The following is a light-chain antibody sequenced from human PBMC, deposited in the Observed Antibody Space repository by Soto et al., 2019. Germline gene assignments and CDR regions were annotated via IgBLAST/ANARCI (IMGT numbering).Light chain of an antibody. V-gene: IGLV1-44*01. J-gene: IGLJ2*01. CDR1: SANIGSHT. Sequence: QSVLTQPPSASGTPGQTIAISCSGGSANIGSHTVNWYQQLPGTAPRLLIYSNTQRPSGVPDRFSGSKSGTSASLAITGLQSEYEGDYYGAAWDDSLNGVVFGAGTKLTVL. CDR2: SNT. CDR3: AAWDDSLNGVV.